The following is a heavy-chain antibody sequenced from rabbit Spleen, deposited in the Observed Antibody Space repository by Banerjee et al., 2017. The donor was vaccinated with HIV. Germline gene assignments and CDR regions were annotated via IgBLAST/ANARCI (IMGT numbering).Heavy chain of an antibody. D-gene: IGHD2-1*01. CDR2: ILTGGGNT. V-gene: IGHV1S45*01. Sequence: QEQLEESGGDLVKPEGSLTLTCTASGFSFSSSYWICWVRQAPGKGLEWIGCILTGGGNTYYANWAKGRFTISKTSSTTVTLQMTSLTVADTATYCCARSGGDIYDFKLWGQGTLVTVS. J-gene: IGHJ4*01. CDR1: GFSFSSSYW. CDR3: ARSGGDIYDFKL.